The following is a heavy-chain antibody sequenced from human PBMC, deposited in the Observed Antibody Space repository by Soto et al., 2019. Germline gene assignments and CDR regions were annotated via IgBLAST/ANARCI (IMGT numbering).Heavy chain of an antibody. D-gene: IGHD5-12*01. CDR1: SGSITSSNW. V-gene: IGHV4-4*02. J-gene: IGHJ4*02. CDR2: VSHTGNT. Sequence: QVQLQESCPGLVKPSGTRSLTCAVSSGSITSSNWWSWVRQPPGKGLEWIGEVSHTGNTNYIPSLKRRVTISVDKSRNQFSLRLSSVTAADTAVYYCARNRSGGYDFDYWGQGTLVTVSS. CDR3: ARNRSGGYDFDY.